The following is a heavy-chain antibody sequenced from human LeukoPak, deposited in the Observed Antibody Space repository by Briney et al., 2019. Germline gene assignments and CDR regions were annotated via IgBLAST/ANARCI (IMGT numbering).Heavy chain of an antibody. Sequence: PSETLSLTCAVYGGSFSGYYWSWIRQPPGKGLEWIGETNHSGSTNYNPSLKSRVTISVDTSKNQFSLKLSSVTAADTAVYYCARDLRFLEWLPTYYYYGMDVWGQGTTVTVSS. D-gene: IGHD3-3*01. V-gene: IGHV4-34*01. CDR2: TNHSGST. J-gene: IGHJ6*02. CDR3: ARDLRFLEWLPTYYYYGMDV. CDR1: GGSFSGYY.